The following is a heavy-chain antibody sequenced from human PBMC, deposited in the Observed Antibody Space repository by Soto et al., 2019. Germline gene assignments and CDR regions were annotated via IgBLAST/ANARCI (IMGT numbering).Heavy chain of an antibody. J-gene: IGHJ6*02. Sequence: ASVKVSCKASGYTFTSYYMHWVRQAPGQGLEWMGIINPSGGSTSYAQKFQGRVTMTRDTSTSTVYMELSSLRSEDTAVYYCASTGWWPQAYYYYYYGMDVWGQGTTVTVSS. CDR2: INPSGGST. D-gene: IGHD2-15*01. CDR1: GYTFTSYY. V-gene: IGHV1-46*01. CDR3: ASTGWWPQAYYYYYYGMDV.